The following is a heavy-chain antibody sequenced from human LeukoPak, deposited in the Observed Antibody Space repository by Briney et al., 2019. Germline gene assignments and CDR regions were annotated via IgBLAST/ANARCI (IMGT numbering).Heavy chain of an antibody. CDR3: ARLLNYLDSSGNNHDAFDL. CDR1: GFIFSSYA. J-gene: IGHJ3*01. CDR2: ISGSGGST. V-gene: IGHV3-23*01. Sequence: GGSLRLSCAASGFIFSSYAMSWVRQAPGQGLEWVSAISGSGGSTYYADSVKGRFTISRDNSKNTLYLQMSSLRADDTAVYYCARLLNYLDSSGNNHDAFDLWGQGTMVTVSS. D-gene: IGHD3-22*01.